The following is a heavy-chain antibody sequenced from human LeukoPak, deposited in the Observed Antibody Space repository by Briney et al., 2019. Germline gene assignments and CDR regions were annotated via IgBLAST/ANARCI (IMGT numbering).Heavy chain of an antibody. V-gene: IGHV6-1*01. J-gene: IGHJ4*02. CDR1: GDSVSSNSVA. CDR2: TYYKSKWYN. CDR3: VRETLTVAGYDC. D-gene: IGHD6-13*01. Sequence: SQTLSLTCAISGDSVSSNSVAWNWIRQSPSRGLEWLGRTYYKSKWYNDYAVSVKSRITINPDTSKNQSSLQLNSVTPEDTAVYYCVRETLTVAGYDCWGQGSLVTVSS.